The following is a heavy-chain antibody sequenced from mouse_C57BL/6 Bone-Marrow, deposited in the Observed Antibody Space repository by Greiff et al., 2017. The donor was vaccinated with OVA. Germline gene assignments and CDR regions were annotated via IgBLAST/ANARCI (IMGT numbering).Heavy chain of an antibody. Sequence: QVQLQQSGAELVRPGPSVKMSCKASGYTFTNYWIGWAKQRPGHGLEWIGDIYPGGGYTNYNEKFKGKATLTADKSSSTAYMQFSSLTSEDSAIYYCARAGSSSSYAMDYWGQGTSVTVSS. D-gene: IGHD1-1*01. CDR1: GYTFTNYW. J-gene: IGHJ4*01. V-gene: IGHV1-63*01. CDR3: ARAGSSSSYAMDY. CDR2: IYPGGGYT.